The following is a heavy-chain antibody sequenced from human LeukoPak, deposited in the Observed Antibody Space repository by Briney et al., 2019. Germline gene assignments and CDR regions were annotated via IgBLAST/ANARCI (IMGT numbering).Heavy chain of an antibody. Sequence: GGSLRLSCAASGFTFSDYYMSWIRQAPGKGLEWVSYISSSGSTIYYADSVKGRFTISRDNAKNSLYLQMNSLRAEDTAVYYCAGGGYYLAVYYYYYYMDVWGKGTTVTVSS. V-gene: IGHV3-11*01. CDR3: AGGGYYLAVYYYYYYMDV. D-gene: IGHD3-22*01. CDR1: GFTFSDYY. CDR2: ISSSGSTI. J-gene: IGHJ6*03.